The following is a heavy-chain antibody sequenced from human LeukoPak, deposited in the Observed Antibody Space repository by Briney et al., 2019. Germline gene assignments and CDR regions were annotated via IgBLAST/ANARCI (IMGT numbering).Heavy chain of an antibody. CDR2: ISNSDSLT. J-gene: IGHJ4*02. D-gene: IGHD6-19*01. Sequence: GGSLRLSCAASAFTFSSYAMSWIRQAPGKGLEWVSYISNSDSLTYYAESVKGRFTISRDNANTSLYLQMNSLRVEDTAVYYCARWRGHGWRVNDNWGQGTLVTVSS. CDR1: AFTFSSYA. V-gene: IGHV3-11*04. CDR3: ARWRGHGWRVNDN.